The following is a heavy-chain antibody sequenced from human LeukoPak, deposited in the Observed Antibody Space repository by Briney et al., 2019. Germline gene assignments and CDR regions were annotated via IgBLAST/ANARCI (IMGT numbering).Heavy chain of an antibody. V-gene: IGHV3-7*01. J-gene: IGHJ5*02. Sequence: GGSLRLSCAASGFTFSSYGLHWVRQAPGKGLEWVANIAQDGSEKYYVDSVKGRFTISRDNAKNSLYLQMNSLRAEDTAVYYCVAKGYYHSSGGYNWFDPWGQGTLVTVSS. CDR1: GFTFSSYG. CDR3: VAKGYYHSSGGYNWFDP. D-gene: IGHD3-10*01. CDR2: IAQDGSEK.